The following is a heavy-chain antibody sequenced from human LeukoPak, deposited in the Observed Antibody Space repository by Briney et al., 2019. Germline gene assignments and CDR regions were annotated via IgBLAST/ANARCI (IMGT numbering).Heavy chain of an antibody. Sequence: GRSLRLSCAASGFTFSSYAMHWVRQAPGKGLEWVAVISYDGSNKYYADSVKGRFTISRDNSKNTLYLQMNSLRAEDTAVYYCARGYGGNPYFDYWGQGTLVTVSS. J-gene: IGHJ4*02. D-gene: IGHD2-15*01. V-gene: IGHV3-30-3*01. CDR3: ARGYGGNPYFDY. CDR1: GFTFSSYA. CDR2: ISYDGSNK.